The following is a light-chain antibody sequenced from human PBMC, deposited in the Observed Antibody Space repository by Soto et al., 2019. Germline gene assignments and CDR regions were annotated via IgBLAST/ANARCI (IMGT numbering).Light chain of an antibody. V-gene: IGKV3-20*01. Sequence: EIVLTQSPGTLSLSPGEGATLSCRASQTVGRDYLAWFQHKPGQAPRLLIYDASHRATGVPDRFSGAGSATDFTLTVSRLEPEDFAVYYCHQYAYSPLTFGGGTKVDI. CDR2: DAS. CDR3: HQYAYSPLT. CDR1: QTVGRDY. J-gene: IGKJ4*01.